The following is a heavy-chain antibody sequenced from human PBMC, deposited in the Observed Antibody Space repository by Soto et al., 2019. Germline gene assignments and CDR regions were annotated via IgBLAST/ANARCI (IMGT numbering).Heavy chain of an antibody. D-gene: IGHD7-27*01. CDR2: ISGGGGAK. CDR3: AKSLTASNFRLDV. CDR1: GVTFNSYF. V-gene: IGHV3-23*01. J-gene: IGHJ6*02. Sequence: PGGSLRLSCTVSGVTFNSYFMSWVRQAPGEGLEWISAISGGGGAKYYSDSVKGRFTISRDNSNNTLYLQMNSLRADDTAVYYCAKSLTASNFRLDVWGQGTRVTVSS.